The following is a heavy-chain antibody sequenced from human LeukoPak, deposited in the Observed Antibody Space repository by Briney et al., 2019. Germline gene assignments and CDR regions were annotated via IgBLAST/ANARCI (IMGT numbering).Heavy chain of an antibody. CDR3: ARAPGGSRRTYYYYGMDV. V-gene: IGHV4-38-2*02. Sequence: KASETLSLTCTVSGYSISSGYYWGWIRQPPGKGLEWIGSIYHSGSTYYNPSLKSRVTISVDTSKNQFSLKLSSVTAADTAVYYCARAPGGSRRTYYYYGMDVWGQGTTVTVSS. D-gene: IGHD3-10*01. J-gene: IGHJ6*02. CDR2: IYHSGST. CDR1: GYSISSGYY.